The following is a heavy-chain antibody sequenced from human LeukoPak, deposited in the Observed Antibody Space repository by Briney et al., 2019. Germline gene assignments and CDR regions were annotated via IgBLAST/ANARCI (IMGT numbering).Heavy chain of an antibody. D-gene: IGHD6-6*01. J-gene: IGHJ6*03. CDR3: ARLRSSFFYYYYMDV. Sequence: GGSLRLSCAASGFTFSDYYMTWIRQAPGKGLEWVSYISSSGSTIYYADSVKGRFTVSRDNAKNSLYLQMNSLRAEDTAVYYCARLRSSFFYYYYMDVWGKGTTVTVSS. CDR1: GFTFSDYY. V-gene: IGHV3-11*01. CDR2: ISSSGSTI.